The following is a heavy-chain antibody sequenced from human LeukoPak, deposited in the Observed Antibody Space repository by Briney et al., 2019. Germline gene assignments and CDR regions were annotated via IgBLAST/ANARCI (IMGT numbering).Heavy chain of an antibody. CDR3: ARETPIVATHGTEGFDY. CDR2: INPNSGGT. CDR1: GYTFTGYY. V-gene: IGHV1-2*02. D-gene: IGHD5-12*01. Sequence: ASVKVSCKASGYTFTGYYMHWVRQAPGQGLERMGWINPNSGGTNYAQKFQGRVTMTRDTSISTAYMELSRLRSDDTAVYYCARETPIVATHGTEGFDYWGQGTLVTVSS. J-gene: IGHJ4*02.